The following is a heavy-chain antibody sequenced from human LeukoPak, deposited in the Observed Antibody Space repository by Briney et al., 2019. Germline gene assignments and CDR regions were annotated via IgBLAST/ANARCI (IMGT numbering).Heavy chain of an antibody. Sequence: SETLSLTCTVSGGSMSSYYWSWIRQPPGKGLEWIGYIYYSGSTNYNPSLKSRVTISVDTSKNQFSLKLSTVTAADTAVYYCARYLDYGDLYYFNYWGQGTLVTVSS. CDR2: IYYSGST. CDR1: GGSMSSYY. D-gene: IGHD4-17*01. V-gene: IGHV4-59*01. CDR3: ARYLDYGDLYYFNY. J-gene: IGHJ4*02.